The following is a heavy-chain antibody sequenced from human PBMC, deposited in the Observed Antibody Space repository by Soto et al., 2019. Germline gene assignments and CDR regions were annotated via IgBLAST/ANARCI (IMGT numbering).Heavy chain of an antibody. J-gene: IGHJ4*02. CDR3: ARDIGSYAYGEGY. CDR1: GGSINSYW. V-gene: IGHV4-4*07. D-gene: IGHD3-10*01. Sequence: SETLSLTCMVSGGSINSYWWSGIRQPAGKGLEWIGRVYSSGTTDYNPSLNSRATMSVETSKNQFSLKLSSVTAADTAVYYCARDIGSYAYGEGYWGQGIQVTVSS. CDR2: VYSSGTT.